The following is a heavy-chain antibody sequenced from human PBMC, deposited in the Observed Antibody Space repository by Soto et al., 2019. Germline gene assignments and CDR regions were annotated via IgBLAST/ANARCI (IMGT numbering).Heavy chain of an antibody. Sequence: SETLSLTCTVSGDSISSYSLSWIRQPPGKGLEWIGNIHYNGNTKYSPSLKSRVTMSVDTSKNHFSLKLISVTTADTAVYFCAREGNLGRWIQPLDSWGQGTLVTVSS. J-gene: IGHJ4*02. D-gene: IGHD2-2*03. CDR1: GDSISSYS. CDR3: AREGNLGRWIQPLDS. CDR2: IHYNGNT. V-gene: IGHV4-59*01.